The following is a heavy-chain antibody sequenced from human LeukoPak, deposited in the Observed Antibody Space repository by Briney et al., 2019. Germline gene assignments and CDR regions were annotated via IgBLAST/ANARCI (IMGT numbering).Heavy chain of an antibody. CDR2: ISSGSSTI. CDR1: GFTFSDYS. D-gene: IGHD5-24*01. J-gene: IGHJ4*02. Sequence: PGGSLRLSCAASGFTFSDYSMKWVRQAPGKGLEWVSYISSGSSTIYYADSVKGRFSISRDNAKNSLYLQMNSLRAEDTAVYYCARDTMDAGYNYGFDYWGQGTLVTVSS. CDR3: ARDTMDAGYNYGFDY. V-gene: IGHV3-48*01.